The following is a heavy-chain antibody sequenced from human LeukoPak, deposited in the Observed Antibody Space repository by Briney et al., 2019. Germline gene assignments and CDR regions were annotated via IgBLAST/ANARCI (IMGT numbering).Heavy chain of an antibody. CDR2: INWNGGST. Sequence: GGSLRLSCAASGLTFDDYGMSWVRQAPGKGLEWVSGINWNGGSTGYADSVKGRFTISRDNAKNSLYLQMNSLRAEDTALYYCARVGVAIAVAGRFDYWGQGTLVTVSS. V-gene: IGHV3-20*04. D-gene: IGHD6-19*01. CDR3: ARVGVAIAVAGRFDY. J-gene: IGHJ4*02. CDR1: GLTFDDYG.